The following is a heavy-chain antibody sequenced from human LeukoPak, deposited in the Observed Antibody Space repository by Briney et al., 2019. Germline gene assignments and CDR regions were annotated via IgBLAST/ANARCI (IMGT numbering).Heavy chain of an antibody. V-gene: IGHV3-23*01. CDR3: ARNSGSFYVPPDY. J-gene: IGHJ4*02. Sequence: GGSLRLSCAASGFTFSSYAMSWVRQAPGKGLEWVSAISGSGGSTYYADSVKGRFTISRDNSKSTLYLQMNSLRAEDTAVYYCARNSGSFYVPPDYWGQGTLITVSS. CDR2: ISGSGGST. CDR1: GFTFSSYA. D-gene: IGHD1-26*01.